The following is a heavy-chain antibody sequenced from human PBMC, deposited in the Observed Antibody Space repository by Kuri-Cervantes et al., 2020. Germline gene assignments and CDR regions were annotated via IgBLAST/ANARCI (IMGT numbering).Heavy chain of an antibody. CDR3: ARDRSSGWYGRAFDI. CDR1: GFTFSSYA. V-gene: IGHV3-23*01. CDR2: ISGSGGST. D-gene: IGHD6-19*01. J-gene: IGHJ3*02. Sequence: GESLKISCAASGFTFSSYAMSWVRQAPGKGLEWVSAISGSGGSTYYADSVKGRFTISRDNAKNSLYLQMNSLRAEDTAVYYCARDRSSGWYGRAFDIWGQGTMVTVSS.